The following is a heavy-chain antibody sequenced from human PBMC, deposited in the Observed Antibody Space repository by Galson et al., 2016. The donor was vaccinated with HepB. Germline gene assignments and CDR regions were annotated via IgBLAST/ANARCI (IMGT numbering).Heavy chain of an antibody. Sequence: SLRLSCAASGFTFSMFWVSWVRQAPGKGLEWVANIRQDGFEKDYVDSVKGRFTISRDNAKNSVYLQMNSLRAEDTAVYYCAKVNLNSDFWSGYCLVGMDVWGQGTTVTVS. CDR3: AKVNLNSDFWSGYCLVGMDV. J-gene: IGHJ6*02. CDR2: IRQDGFEK. D-gene: IGHD3-3*01. CDR1: GFTFSMFW. V-gene: IGHV3-7*01.